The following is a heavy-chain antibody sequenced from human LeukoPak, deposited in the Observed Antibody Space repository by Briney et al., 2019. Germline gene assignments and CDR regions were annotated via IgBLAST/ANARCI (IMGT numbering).Heavy chain of an antibody. CDR1: GFTFSSYA. CDR2: ISYDGSNK. D-gene: IGHD2-15*01. V-gene: IGHV3-30-3*01. CDR3: ARGLGIVVVVAAVSGMDV. J-gene: IGHJ6*02. Sequence: GSLRLSCAASGFTFSSYAMHWVRQAPGKGLEWVAVISYDGSNKYYADSVKGRFTISRDNSKNTLYLQMNSLRAEDTAVYYCARGLGIVVVVAAVSGMDVWGQGTTVTVSS.